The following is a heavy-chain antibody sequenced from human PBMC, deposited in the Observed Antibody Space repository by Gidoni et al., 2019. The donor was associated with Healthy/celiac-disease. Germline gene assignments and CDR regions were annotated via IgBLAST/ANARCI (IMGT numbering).Heavy chain of an antibody. CDR1: GCSTSSGGYY. J-gene: IGHJ6*02. Sequence: QVQLQESGPGLVKPSQTLSLTCTVSGCSTSSGGYYWSWIRQHPGKGLEWIGYIYYSGSTYYNPSLKSRVTITVDTSKNQFSLKLSSVTAADTAVYYCARGGYDFWSGYFNYYYYGMDVWGQGTTVTVSS. D-gene: IGHD3-3*01. CDR3: ARGGYDFWSGYFNYYYYGMDV. CDR2: IYYSGST. V-gene: IGHV4-31*03.